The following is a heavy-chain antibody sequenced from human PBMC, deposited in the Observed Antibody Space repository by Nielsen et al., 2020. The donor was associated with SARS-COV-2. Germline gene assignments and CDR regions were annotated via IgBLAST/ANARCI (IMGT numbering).Heavy chain of an antibody. J-gene: IGHJ4*02. CDR1: GGSFSGYY. CDR3: AREVRYSSSSTNFDY. D-gene: IGHD6-6*01. CDR2: IYHSGST. Sequence: SETLSLTCAVYGGSFSGYYWGWIRQPPGKGLEWIGSIYHSGSTYYNPSLKSRVTISVDTSKNQFSLKLSSVTAADTAVYYCAREVRYSSSSTNFDYWGQGTLVTVSS. V-gene: IGHV4-38-2*02.